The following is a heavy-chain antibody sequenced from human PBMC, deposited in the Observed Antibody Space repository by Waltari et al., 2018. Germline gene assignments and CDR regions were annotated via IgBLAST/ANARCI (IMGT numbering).Heavy chain of an antibody. J-gene: IGHJ4*02. CDR2: IYYSGST. Sequence: QVQLQESGPGLVKPSETLSLTCTVSGGSISSYYWSWIRQPPGKGLEWIGYIYYSGSTNYNPCLKSRVTISVDTSKNQFSLKLSSVTAADTAVYYCARGSGYYEGYYFDYWGQGTLVTVSS. D-gene: IGHD3-3*01. CDR1: GGSISSYY. CDR3: ARGSGYYEGYYFDY. V-gene: IGHV4-59*01.